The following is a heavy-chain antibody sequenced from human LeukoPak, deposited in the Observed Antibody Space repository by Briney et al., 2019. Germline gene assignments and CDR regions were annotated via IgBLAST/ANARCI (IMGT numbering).Heavy chain of an antibody. CDR3: ARDSIIAVAAYAVDI. V-gene: IGHV3-21*01. CDR1: GFTFSSYS. CDR2: ISSSSSYI. Sequence: GGSLRLSCAASGFTFSSYSMTWVRQAPGKGLEWVSSISSSSSYIYYADSVKGRFTISRDNAKNSLYLQMNSLRAEDTAVYYCARDSIIAVAAYAVDIWGQGTMVTVSS. J-gene: IGHJ3*02. D-gene: IGHD6-19*01.